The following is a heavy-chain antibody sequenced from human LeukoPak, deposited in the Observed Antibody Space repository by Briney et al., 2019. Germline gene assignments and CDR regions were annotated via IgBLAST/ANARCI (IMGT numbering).Heavy chain of an antibody. Sequence: SETLSLTCTVSGGSISSSSYYWGWIRQPPGEGLEWIGSIYYSGSTYYNPSLKSRVTISVDTSKNQFSLKLSSVTAADTAVYYCARREYSSSSVFYYWGQGTLVTVSS. J-gene: IGHJ4*02. CDR3: ARREYSSSSVFYY. V-gene: IGHV4-39*01. CDR2: IYYSGST. D-gene: IGHD6-6*01. CDR1: GGSISSSSYY.